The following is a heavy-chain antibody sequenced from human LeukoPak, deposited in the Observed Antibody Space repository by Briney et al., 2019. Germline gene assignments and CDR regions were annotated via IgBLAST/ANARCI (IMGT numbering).Heavy chain of an antibody. Sequence: PGGSLRLSCAASGFTFSSYGMHWVRQAPGKGLEWVAFIRYDGSNKYYADSVKGRFTISRDNSKNTLYLQMNSLRAEDTAVYYCAGVVYCSSASCYGRWFDPWGREPWSPSPQ. CDR3: AGVVYCSSASCYGRWFDP. CDR1: GFTFSSYG. D-gene: IGHD2-2*01. V-gene: IGHV3-30*02. CDR2: IRYDGSNK. J-gene: IGHJ5*02.